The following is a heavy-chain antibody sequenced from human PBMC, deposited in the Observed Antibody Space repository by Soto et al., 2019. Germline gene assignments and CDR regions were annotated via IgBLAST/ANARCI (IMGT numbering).Heavy chain of an antibody. CDR1: GGSISSSNW. Sequence: QVQLQESGPGLVKPSGTLSLTCAVSGGSISSSNWWSWVRQPPGKGLAWIGEIYHSGTTNYNPSLKSRVPISVDKAKNQFSLKLSSVTAADTAVYYCARGTMLRAVGFDIWGQGTLVTVSS. CDR3: ARGTMLRAVGFDI. CDR2: IYHSGTT. V-gene: IGHV4-4*02. D-gene: IGHD3-10*01. J-gene: IGHJ3*02.